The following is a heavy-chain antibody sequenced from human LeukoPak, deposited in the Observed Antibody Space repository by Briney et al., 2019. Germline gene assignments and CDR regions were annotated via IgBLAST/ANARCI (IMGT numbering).Heavy chain of an antibody. CDR1: GFTFSNYA. CDR3: TRRHKRYYFDY. J-gene: IGHJ4*02. D-gene: IGHD2-21*01. V-gene: IGHV3-49*04. CDR2: IRSKAYGGTT. Sequence: GGSLRLSCAASGFTFSNYAMNWVRQAPGKGLEWVGFIRSKAYGGTTEYAASVKGRFTISRDDSKSIAYLQMNSLKTEDTAVYYCTRRHKRYYFDYWGQGTLVTVSS.